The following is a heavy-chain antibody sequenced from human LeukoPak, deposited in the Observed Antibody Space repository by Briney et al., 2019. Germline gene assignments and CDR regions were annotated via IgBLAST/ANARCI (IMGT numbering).Heavy chain of an antibody. V-gene: IGHV4-59*08. CDR1: NGSITSHY. Sequence: SETLSLTCTVSNGSITSHYWSWIRQSPGKGLEWIGYVYYSGSTSYNPSLKSRVTVSIDPPKKQFPVTVNSVTAADTAVYYCARFNWGGYFFDSWGQGALVTVSS. CDR3: ARFNWGGYFFDS. CDR2: VYYSGST. D-gene: IGHD7-27*01. J-gene: IGHJ4*02.